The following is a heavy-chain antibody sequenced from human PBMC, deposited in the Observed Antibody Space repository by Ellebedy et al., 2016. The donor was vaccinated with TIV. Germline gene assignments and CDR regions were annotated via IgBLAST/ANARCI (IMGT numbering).Heavy chain of an antibody. CDR3: ARLEIVVEPTTIHSYFDY. D-gene: IGHD2-2*02. CDR2: ISTYNGNT. J-gene: IGHJ4*02. Sequence: ASVKVSXXASGYTFGTYGVTWVRQAPGQGLEWMGWISTYNGNTEYAQNLQGRVTMTTDTSTSTAYMELRNLRSDDTAVYYCARLEIVVEPTTIHSYFDYWGQGTLVTVSS. V-gene: IGHV1-18*01. CDR1: GYTFGTYG.